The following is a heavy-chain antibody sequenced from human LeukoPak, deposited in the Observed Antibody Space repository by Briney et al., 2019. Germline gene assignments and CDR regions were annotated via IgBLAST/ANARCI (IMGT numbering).Heavy chain of an antibody. D-gene: IGHD3-16*01. CDR1: GFTFSSYS. Sequence: GGSLRLSCAASGFTFSSYSMNWVRQAPGKGLEWVSYISCSSGTIYYADSVKGRLTISRDNAKSSLYLQMNSLRGEDTAVYYCARRSEFGVLYYMDVWGKGATVTVSS. CDR2: ISCSSGTI. J-gene: IGHJ6*03. V-gene: IGHV3-48*01. CDR3: ARRSEFGVLYYMDV.